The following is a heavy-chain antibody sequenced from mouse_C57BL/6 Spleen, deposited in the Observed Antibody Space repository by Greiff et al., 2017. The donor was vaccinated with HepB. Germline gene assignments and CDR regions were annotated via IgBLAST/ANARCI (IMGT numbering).Heavy chain of an antibody. CDR2: ISYDGSN. J-gene: IGHJ2*01. CDR3: AREAFYSNYYFDY. CDR1: GYSITSGYY. V-gene: IGHV3-6*01. Sequence: EVKLMESGPGLVKPSQSLSLTCSVTGYSITSGYYWNWIRQFPGNKLEWMGYISYDGSNNYNPSLKNRISITRDTSKNQFFLKLNSVTTEDTATYYCAREAFYSNYYFDYWGHGTTLTVSS. D-gene: IGHD2-5*01.